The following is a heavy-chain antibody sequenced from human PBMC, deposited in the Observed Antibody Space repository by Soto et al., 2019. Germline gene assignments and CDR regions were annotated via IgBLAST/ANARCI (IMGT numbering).Heavy chain of an antibody. CDR2: IYSSGTT. CDR3: ARAGSPFHSDSTGYWGFDY. CDR1: GFTFGDHQ. V-gene: IGHV3-53*01. J-gene: IGHJ4*02. D-gene: IGHD3-9*01. Sequence: EVQLVESGGGLIQPGGSLRLSCAASGFTFGDHQMNCVRQAPGRGLEWVLVIYSSGTTYYGDSVKGRFTISRDNSKNTLYRQMNSLRTEDTALYYCARAGSPFHSDSTGYWGFDYWGQGTLVTVSS.